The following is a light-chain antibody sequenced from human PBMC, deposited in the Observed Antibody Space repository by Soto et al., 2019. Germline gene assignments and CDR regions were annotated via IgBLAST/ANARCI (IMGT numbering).Light chain of an antibody. J-gene: IGKJ5*01. V-gene: IGKV1-6*01. CDR3: QQYNNWPLIT. Sequence: AIQMTPSPSPLSASVVDRVTITCRASQGIRNDLGWYQQKPGKAPKLLIYAASSLQSGVPARFSGSGSGTEFTLTISSLQSEDFAVYYCQQYNNWPLITFGQGTRLEIK. CDR1: QGIRND. CDR2: AAS.